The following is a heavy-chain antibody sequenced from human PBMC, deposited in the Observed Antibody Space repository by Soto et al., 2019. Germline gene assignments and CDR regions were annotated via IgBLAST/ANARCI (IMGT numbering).Heavy chain of an antibody. CDR1: GGSISSSSYY. J-gene: IGHJ4*02. CDR2: IYYSGIT. V-gene: IGHV4-39*07. D-gene: IGHD7-27*01. Sequence: SETLSLTCTVSGGSISSSSYYWGWIRQPPGKGLEWIGSIYYSGITNYNPSLKSRVTISVDTSKNQFSLKLSSVTAADTAVYYCARRWGRTFDYWGQGTLVTVSS. CDR3: ARRWGRTFDY.